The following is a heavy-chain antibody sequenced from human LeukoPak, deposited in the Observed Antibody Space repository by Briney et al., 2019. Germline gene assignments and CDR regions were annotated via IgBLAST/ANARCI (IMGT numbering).Heavy chain of an antibody. J-gene: IGHJ4*02. CDR2: ISGSGGST. CDR3: AKEEIAAATFYYFDY. CDR1: GFTFSSYG. D-gene: IGHD6-13*01. V-gene: IGHV3-23*01. Sequence: GGSLRLSCAASGFTFSSYGMSWVRQAPGKGLEWVSAISGSGGSTYYADSVKGRFTISRDNSKNTLYLQMNSLRAEDTDVYYCAKEEIAAATFYYFDYWGQGTLVTVSS.